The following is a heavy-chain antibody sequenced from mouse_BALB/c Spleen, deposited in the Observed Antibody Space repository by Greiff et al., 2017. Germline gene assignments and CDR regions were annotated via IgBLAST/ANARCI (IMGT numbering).Heavy chain of an antibody. CDR2: ILPGSGST. J-gene: IGHJ3*01. CDR3: ARGEKLLRPPFAY. CDR1: GYTFSSYW. D-gene: IGHD1-2*01. Sequence: VQLQQSGAELMKPGASVKISCKATGYTFSSYWIEWVKQRPGHGLEWIGEILPGSGSTNYNEKFKGKATFTADTSSNTAYMQLSSLTSEDSAVYYCARGEKLLRPPFAYWGQGTLVTVSA. V-gene: IGHV1-9*01.